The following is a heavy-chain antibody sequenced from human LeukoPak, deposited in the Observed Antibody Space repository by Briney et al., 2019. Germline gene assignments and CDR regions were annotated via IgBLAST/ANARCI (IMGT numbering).Heavy chain of an antibody. D-gene: IGHD3-3*01. CDR2: ISGSGGST. CDR1: GFTFSSYA. CDR3: ATMGYDFWSGYWPDY. V-gene: IGHV3-23*01. J-gene: IGHJ4*02. Sequence: SGGSLRLSCAASGFTFSSYAMSWVRQAPGKGLEWVSTISGSGGSTDYADSVEGRFTISRDNSKNTLYLQMDSLGAEDTAEYYCATMGYDFWSGYWPDYWGQGTLVTVSS.